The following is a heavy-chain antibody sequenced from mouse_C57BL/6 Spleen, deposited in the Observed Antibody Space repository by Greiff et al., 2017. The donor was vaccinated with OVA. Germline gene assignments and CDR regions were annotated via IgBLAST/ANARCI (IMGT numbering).Heavy chain of an antibody. V-gene: IGHV5-12*01. CDR2: ISNGGGSP. J-gene: IGHJ2*01. CDR3: ARGGYDSPFDY. D-gene: IGHD2-4*01. CDR1: GFTFSDYY. Sequence: DVKLVESGGGLVQPGGSLKLSCAASGFTFSDYYMYWVRQTPEKRLEWVAYISNGGGSPYYPDTVKGRFSISRDNAKNTLYLKMSRLKSEDTAMYYCARGGYDSPFDYWGQGTTLTVSS.